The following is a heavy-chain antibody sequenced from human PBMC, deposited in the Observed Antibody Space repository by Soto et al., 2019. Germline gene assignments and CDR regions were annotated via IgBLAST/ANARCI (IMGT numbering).Heavy chain of an antibody. CDR3: ARVGEWLPSEVSYYFDY. Sequence: QVQLQESGPGLVKPSQTLSPTCTVSGGSIRSGGYYWSWIRQHPGKGLEWIGYIYYSGSTYYNPPLNSRVTISVATSKAQFSRKLCAVAAADTAVYYCARVGEWLPSEVSYYFDYWGQGTLVTVSS. D-gene: IGHD3-3*01. CDR1: GGSIRSGGYY. CDR2: IYYSGST. V-gene: IGHV4-31*03. J-gene: IGHJ4*02.